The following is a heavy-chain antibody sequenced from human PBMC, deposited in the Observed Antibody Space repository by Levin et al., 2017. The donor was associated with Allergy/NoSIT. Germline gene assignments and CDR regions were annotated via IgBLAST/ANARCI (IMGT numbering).Heavy chain of an antibody. J-gene: IGHJ4*02. CDR2: IYYSGST. V-gene: IGHV4-59*01. CDR3: ASVSPRDGYNF. Sequence: SETLSLTCTVSGGSISSYYWSWIRQPPGKGLEWIGYIYYSGSTNYNPSLKSRVTISVDTSKNQFSLKLSSVTAADTAVYYCASVSPRDGYNFRGQGTLVTVSS. CDR1: GGSISSYY. D-gene: IGHD5-24*01.